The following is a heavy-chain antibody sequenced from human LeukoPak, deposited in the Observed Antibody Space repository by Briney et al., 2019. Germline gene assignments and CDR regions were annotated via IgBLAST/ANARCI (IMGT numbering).Heavy chain of an antibody. Sequence: SETLSLTCAVSGYSISSGYYWSWIRQPPGKGLEWIGYLYYSGSTDYNPSLKSRVTTSVDTSKNQFSLKLSSVTPADTAVYYCARDSQTTFFHYWGQGTLVTVSS. D-gene: IGHD4-11*01. CDR1: GYSISSGYY. CDR3: ARDSQTTFFHY. V-gene: IGHV4-61*01. CDR2: LYYSGST. J-gene: IGHJ4*02.